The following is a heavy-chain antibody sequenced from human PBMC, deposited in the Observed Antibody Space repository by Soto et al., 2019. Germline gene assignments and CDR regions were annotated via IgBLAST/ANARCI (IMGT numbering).Heavy chain of an antibody. CDR2: IYDSGST. CDR3: SRSSRSWYFDL. V-gene: IGHV4-30-4*01. J-gene: IGHJ2*01. Sequence: SETLSLTCTVSGASISSGDYFWSWIRQSPGKGLQWIGYIYDSGSTYYNPSLKSRVTLSVDPSKNQFSLTLNSVSAADTAVYYCSRSSRSWYFDLWGRGTLVTVSS. CDR1: GASISSGDYF. D-gene: IGHD4-17*01.